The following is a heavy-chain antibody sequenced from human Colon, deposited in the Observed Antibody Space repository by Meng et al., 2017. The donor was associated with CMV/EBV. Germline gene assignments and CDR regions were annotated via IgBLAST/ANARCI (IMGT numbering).Heavy chain of an antibody. Sequence: QGQLQQGGAGLFKTSETLSLTCGVSGGSLSGYYWTWIRQSPGKGLEWIGEINQSGSTNYNPSLKSRVTVSVDTSKNQFSLRVTSVTAADSALYYCAREAGPFFGVIVYDSWGQGTLVTVSS. CDR1: GGSLSGYY. V-gene: IGHV4-34*01. CDR3: AREAGPFFGVIVYDS. J-gene: IGHJ4*02. CDR2: INQSGST. D-gene: IGHD3-3*01.